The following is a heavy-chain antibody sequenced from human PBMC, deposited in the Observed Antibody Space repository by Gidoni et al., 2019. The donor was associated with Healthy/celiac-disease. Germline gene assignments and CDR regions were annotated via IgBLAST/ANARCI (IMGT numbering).Heavy chain of an antibody. V-gene: IGHV4-38-2*02. CDR2: IYHSGRT. D-gene: IGHD2-8*02. CDR1: GYSISSGYY. J-gene: IGHJ4*02. CDR3: ARIGYCTGGVCLTPPDY. Sequence: QVQLQESGPGLVKPSETLSLTCTVSGYSISSGYYWGWIRQPPGKGLEWIGSIYHSGRTYYNPSLKSRVTISVDTSKNQFSLKLSSVTAADTAVYYCARIGYCTGGVCLTPPDYWGQGTLVTVSS.